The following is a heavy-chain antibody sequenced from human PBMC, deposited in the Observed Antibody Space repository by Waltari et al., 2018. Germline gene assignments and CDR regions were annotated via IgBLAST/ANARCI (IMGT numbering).Heavy chain of an antibody. D-gene: IGHD3-22*01. CDR1: GGSFSGYY. CDR3: ARGTNYYDSSLDY. CDR2: INHSGST. Sequence: QVQLQQWGAGLLKPSETLSLTFAVYGGSFSGYYWSWIRQPPGKGLEWIGEINHSGSTNYNPSLKSRVTISVDTSKNQFSLKLSSVTAADTAVYYCARGTNYYDSSLDYWGQGTLVTVSS. J-gene: IGHJ4*02. V-gene: IGHV4-34*01.